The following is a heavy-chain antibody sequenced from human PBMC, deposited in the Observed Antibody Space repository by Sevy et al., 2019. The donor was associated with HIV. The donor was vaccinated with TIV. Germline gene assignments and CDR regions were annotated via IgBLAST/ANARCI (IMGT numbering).Heavy chain of an antibody. CDR3: TTRGRYYDSSGYYVGDY. D-gene: IGHD3-22*01. CDR1: GFTFSNAW. J-gene: IGHJ4*02. Sequence: GGSLILSCAASGFTFSNAWMSWVRQAPGKGLEWVGRIKSKTDGGTTDYAAPVKGRFTISRDDSKNTLYLQMNSLKTEDTAVYYCTTRGRYYDSSGYYVGDYWGQGTLVTVSS. V-gene: IGHV3-15*01. CDR2: IKSKTDGGTT.